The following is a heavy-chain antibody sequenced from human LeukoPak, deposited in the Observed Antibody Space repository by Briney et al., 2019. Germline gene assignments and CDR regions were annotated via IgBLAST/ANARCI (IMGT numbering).Heavy chain of an antibody. V-gene: IGHV3-30*07. D-gene: IGHD5-12*01. J-gene: IGHJ4*02. CDR3: AKDRIRASGYDSPPRTLYFDY. CDR1: GFTFSSYA. Sequence: PGRSLRLSCAASGFTFSSYAMHWVRQAPGKGLEWVAVISYDGSNKYYADSVKGRFTISRDNSKNTLYLQMNSLRAEDTAVYYCAKDRIRASGYDSPPRTLYFDYWGQGTLVTVSS. CDR2: ISYDGSNK.